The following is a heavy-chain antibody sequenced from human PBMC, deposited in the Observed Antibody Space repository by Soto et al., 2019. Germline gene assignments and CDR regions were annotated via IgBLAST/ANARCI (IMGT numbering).Heavy chain of an antibody. Sequence: GGSLRLSCAASGFTFSSYAMSWVRQAPGKGLEWVSAISGSGGSTYYADSVKGRFTISRDNSKNTLYLQMNSLRAEDTAVYYCAKGPNERGHADYYYYYMDVWGKGTTVTVSS. CDR2: ISGSGGST. CDR3: AKGPNERGHADYYYYYMDV. CDR1: GFTFSSYA. D-gene: IGHD1-1*01. V-gene: IGHV3-23*01. J-gene: IGHJ6*03.